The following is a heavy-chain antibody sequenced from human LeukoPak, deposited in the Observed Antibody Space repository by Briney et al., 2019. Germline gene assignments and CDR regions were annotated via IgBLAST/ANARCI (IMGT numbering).Heavy chain of an antibody. CDR1: GGSLSGYY. CDR3: ALAYCGGDCYEGAFDI. CDR2: INHSGST. J-gene: IGHJ3*02. Sequence: PSETLSLTCAVYGGSLSGYYWSWIRQPPGKGLEWIGEINHSGSTNYNPSLKSRVTISVDTSKNQFSLKLSSVTAADTAVYYCALAYCGGDCYEGAFDIWGQGTMVTVSS. D-gene: IGHD2-21*02. V-gene: IGHV4-34*01.